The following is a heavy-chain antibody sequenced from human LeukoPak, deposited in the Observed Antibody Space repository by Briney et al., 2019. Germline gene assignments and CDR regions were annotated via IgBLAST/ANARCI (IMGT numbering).Heavy chain of an antibody. D-gene: IGHD5-12*01. J-gene: IGHJ4*02. CDR2: ISYDGSNK. V-gene: IGHV3-30*03. Sequence: GRSLRLSCAASGFTFSSDCMHCVRQPPGKGLQWVAVISYDGSNKYYADSVKGRFTISRDNSKNTLYLQMNSLRAEDTAVYYCARAPDSGYDSSFDYWGEGTLVVVFS. CDR3: ARAPDSGYDSSFDY. CDR1: GFTFSSDC.